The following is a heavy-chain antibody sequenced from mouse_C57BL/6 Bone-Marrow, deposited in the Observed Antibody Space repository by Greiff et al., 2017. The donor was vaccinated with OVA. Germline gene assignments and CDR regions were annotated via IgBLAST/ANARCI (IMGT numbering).Heavy chain of an antibody. J-gene: IGHJ2*01. CDR2: IDPSDSYT. Sequence: QVQLQQPGAELVMPGASVKLSCKASGYTFTSYWMHWVKQRPGQGLEWIGEIDPSDSYTNYNQKFKGKSTLTVDKSSSTAYMQLSSLTSEDSAVYYCATHYGSSRWDYWGQGTTLTVSS. V-gene: IGHV1-69*01. D-gene: IGHD1-1*01. CDR1: GYTFTSYW. CDR3: ATHYGSSRWDY.